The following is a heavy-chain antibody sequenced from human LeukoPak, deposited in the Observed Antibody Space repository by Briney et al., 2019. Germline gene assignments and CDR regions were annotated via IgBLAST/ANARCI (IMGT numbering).Heavy chain of an antibody. CDR3: ARSLGGNSNY. V-gene: IGHV1-46*01. Sequence: ASVKVSCKASGYTFTNYHVHWVRQAPGQGLEYMGIINPSGGSTSYAQKFQGRVTTTSDTSTGTVYMELSSLRSEDTAVYYCARSLGGNSNYWGQGTLVIVSS. D-gene: IGHD4-23*01. J-gene: IGHJ4*02. CDR2: INPSGGST. CDR1: GYTFTNYH.